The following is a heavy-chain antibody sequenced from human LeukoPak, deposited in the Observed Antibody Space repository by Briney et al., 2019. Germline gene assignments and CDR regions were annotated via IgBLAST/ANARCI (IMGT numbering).Heavy chain of an antibody. Sequence: ASVKVSCKASGYTFTSYGISWVRQAPGQGLEWMGWINPNSGGTNSAQKFQGRVTMTRDTSISTAYMELSRLRSDDTAVYYCARDQGMDGYNLGFIDYWGQGTLVTVSS. V-gene: IGHV1-2*02. D-gene: IGHD5-24*01. CDR2: INPNSGGT. CDR3: ARDQGMDGYNLGFIDY. J-gene: IGHJ4*02. CDR1: GYTFTSYG.